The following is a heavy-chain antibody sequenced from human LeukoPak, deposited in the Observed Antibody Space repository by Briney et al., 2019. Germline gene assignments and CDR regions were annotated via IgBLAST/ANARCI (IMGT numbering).Heavy chain of an antibody. V-gene: IGHV1-18*01. Sequence: ASVKVSCKASGYTFTSYGISWVRQAPGQGLKWMGWISAYNGNTNYAQKLQGRVTMTTDTSTSTAYMELRSLRSDDTAVYYCARGSGDSSSRTGFDPWGQGTLVTVSS. CDR3: ARGSGDSSSRTGFDP. CDR1: GYTFTSYG. CDR2: ISAYNGNT. J-gene: IGHJ5*02. D-gene: IGHD6-13*01.